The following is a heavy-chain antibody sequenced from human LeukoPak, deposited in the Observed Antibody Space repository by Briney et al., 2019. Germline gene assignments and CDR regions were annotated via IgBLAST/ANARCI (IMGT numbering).Heavy chain of an antibody. CDR2: IKQDGSDK. CDR1: GFTFSSYW. CDR3: ARDRGDGWFDP. Sequence: GGSLRLSCAASGFTFSSYWMSWVREAPGKGLEWVASIKQDGSDKYYVDSVKGRFTISRDNAKNSLFLQMNSLRAEDTAVFYCARDRGDGWFDPWGQGTLVTVSS. J-gene: IGHJ5*02. V-gene: IGHV3-7*05. D-gene: IGHD2-21*01.